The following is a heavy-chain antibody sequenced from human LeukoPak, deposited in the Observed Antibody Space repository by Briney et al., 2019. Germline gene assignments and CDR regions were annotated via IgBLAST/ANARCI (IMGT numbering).Heavy chain of an antibody. CDR2: ISGDGSVT. V-gene: IGHV3-74*01. D-gene: IGHD6-6*01. Sequence: PGGSLRLSCAASGFTLRNHWMHWVRQVPGKRLVWVSRISGDGSVTNYADSVKGRFTISRDNAKNTLFLRINSLRAEDTAVYYCARYSSSSGGASYYLDYWGHGTLVTVSS. CDR3: ARYSSSSGGASYYLDY. J-gene: IGHJ4*01. CDR1: GFTLRNHW.